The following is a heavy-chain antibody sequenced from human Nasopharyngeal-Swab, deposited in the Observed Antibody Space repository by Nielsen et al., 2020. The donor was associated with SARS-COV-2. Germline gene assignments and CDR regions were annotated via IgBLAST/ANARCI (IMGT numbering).Heavy chain of an antibody. V-gene: IGHV3-7*01. CDR3: AGGTGWVFNC. CDR2: IKQDGSDK. Sequence: GGSLRLSCAASGFTFSTYWMNWVRQTPGKGLEWVANIKQDGSDKRHVDSVKGRFTISRDNAKNSLYLQMNSLRAEDTAVYYCAGGTGWVFNCWGQGTLVTVSS. J-gene: IGHJ4*02. D-gene: IGHD2-8*02. CDR1: GFTFSTYW.